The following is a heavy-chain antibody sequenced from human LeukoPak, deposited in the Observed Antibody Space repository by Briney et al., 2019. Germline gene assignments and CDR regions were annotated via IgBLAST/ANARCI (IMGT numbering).Heavy chain of an antibody. Sequence: GESLKISCKGSGYSFTSYWIGWVRQMPGKGLEWVGIIYPGDSDTRNSPSFQGQVTISADKSISTAYLQWSSLKASDTAIYYCARLHPVEMATTRGAYFDYWAQGTLVTVSS. V-gene: IGHV5-51*01. CDR2: IYPGDSDT. J-gene: IGHJ4*02. CDR3: ARLHPVEMATTRGAYFDY. CDR1: GYSFTSYW. D-gene: IGHD5-24*01.